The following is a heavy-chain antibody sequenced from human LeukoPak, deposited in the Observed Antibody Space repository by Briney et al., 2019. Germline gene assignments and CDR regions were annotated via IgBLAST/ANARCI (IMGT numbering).Heavy chain of an antibody. CDR1: GHTLTELS. J-gene: IGHJ3*02. CDR3: ATSIFCGRHAFDI. V-gene: IGHV1-24*01. Sequence: ASVKVSCKVSGHTLTELSMHWVRQAPGKGLEWMGGFDPEDGETIYAQKFQGRVTMTEDTSTDTAYMELSSLRSEDTAVYYCATSIFCGRHAFDIWGQGTMVTVSS. CDR2: FDPEDGET. D-gene: IGHD1-26*01.